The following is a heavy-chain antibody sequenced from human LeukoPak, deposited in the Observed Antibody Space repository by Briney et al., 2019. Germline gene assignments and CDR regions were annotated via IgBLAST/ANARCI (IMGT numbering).Heavy chain of an antibody. Sequence: GGSLRLSCAASGFTFSGHWMYWLRQAPGKGLAWVSRINGDGSATNYAGSMRGRFTISRDNAKNILYLQMNSLREDDTAVYYCARDINWGQVDYWGQGTLVTVSS. J-gene: IGHJ4*02. CDR2: INGDGSAT. D-gene: IGHD7-27*01. V-gene: IGHV3-74*01. CDR1: GFTFSGHW. CDR3: ARDINWGQVDY.